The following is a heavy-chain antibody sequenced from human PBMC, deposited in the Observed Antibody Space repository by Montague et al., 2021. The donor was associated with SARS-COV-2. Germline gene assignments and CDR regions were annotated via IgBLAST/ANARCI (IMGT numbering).Heavy chain of an antibody. D-gene: IGHD6-13*01. CDR3: ARVPSSWPPSNWFDP. CDR2: INHSGST. V-gene: IGHV4-34*01. CDR1: GGSFSGYY. Sequence: SETLSLTCAVYGGSFSGYYWNWIRQPPGKGLEWIGEINHSGSTNYNPSLKSRVTISMDTSKNQFSLNVTSVTAADAAVYFCARVPSSWPPSNWFDPWGQGTLVTVSS. J-gene: IGHJ5*02.